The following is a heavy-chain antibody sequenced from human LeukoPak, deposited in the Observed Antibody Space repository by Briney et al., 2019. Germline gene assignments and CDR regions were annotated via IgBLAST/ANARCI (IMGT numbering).Heavy chain of an antibody. Sequence: GGSLRLSCAASGFTFSSYGMNWVRQTPRKGLEWVSCISGSGSYIYYADSVKGRFTISRDNAKNSLNLQVNSLRVEDTAVYYCVRERYHGSGAPKFDYWGQGIRVTVSS. CDR1: GFTFSSYG. V-gene: IGHV3-21*01. CDR2: ISGSGSYI. J-gene: IGHJ4*02. CDR3: VRERYHGSGAPKFDY. D-gene: IGHD3-10*01.